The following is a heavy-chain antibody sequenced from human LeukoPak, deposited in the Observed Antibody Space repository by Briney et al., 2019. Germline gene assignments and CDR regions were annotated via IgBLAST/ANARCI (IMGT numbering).Heavy chain of an antibody. V-gene: IGHV2-5*02. CDR3: SRTRRGQIGWTNDY. CDR2: IYWDDDK. CDR1: GFLLTTSGVG. J-gene: IGHJ4*02. Sequence: SGPTLVKPTQTLTLTCTFSGFLLTTSGVGVGWIRQPPGKALEWLALIYWDDDKRYSPSLKSRVTITKDTSKNQVVLTMTNMDPVDTATYYCSRTRRGQIGWTNDYWGQGTLVTVSS. D-gene: IGHD6-19*01.